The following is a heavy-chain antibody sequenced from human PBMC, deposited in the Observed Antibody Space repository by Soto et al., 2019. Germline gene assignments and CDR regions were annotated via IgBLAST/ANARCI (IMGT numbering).Heavy chain of an antibody. CDR3: STRYSRGPYGVYVQH. CDR2: IWYDGSNK. CDR1: GFTFSSYG. D-gene: IGHD6-19*01. V-gene: IGHV3-33*01. J-gene: IGHJ1*01. Sequence: QVQLVESGGGVVQPGRSLRLSCAASGFTFSSYGMHWVRQAPGKGLEWVAVIWYDGSNKYYADSVKGRFTISRDNSKNTLYLHMHGLRAEDTAVYYCSTRYSRGPYGVYVQHLGPGTLVTVSS.